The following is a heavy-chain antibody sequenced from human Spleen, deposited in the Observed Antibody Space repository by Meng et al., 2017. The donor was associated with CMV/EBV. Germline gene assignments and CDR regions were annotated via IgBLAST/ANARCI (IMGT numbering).Heavy chain of an antibody. J-gene: IGHJ6*02. CDR2: IRFDGNNK. CDR3: AKDRPPRIAPHYGMDV. Sequence: GESLKISCAASGFTFSSYGMHWVRQAPGKGLEWVAFIRFDGNNKYYADFLKGRFTISRDNSKNTLYLQMNSLRVEDTAVYYCAKDRPPRIAPHYGMDVWGQGTTVTVSS. V-gene: IGHV3-30*02. D-gene: IGHD6-6*01. CDR1: GFTFSSYG.